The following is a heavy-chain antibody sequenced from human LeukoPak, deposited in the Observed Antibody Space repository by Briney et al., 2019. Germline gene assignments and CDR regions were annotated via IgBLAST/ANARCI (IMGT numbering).Heavy chain of an antibody. V-gene: IGHV1-18*01. CDR2: ISAYNGDA. Sequence: ASVKVSCKASGYTFTSYGISWVRQAPGQGLEWMGWISAYNGDANYAQKLQGRVTVTTDTSTSTAYMELRSLRSDDTAVYYCARSADIGVFDYWGQGTLVTVSS. CDR1: GYTFTSYG. D-gene: IGHD2-15*01. CDR3: ARSADIGVFDY. J-gene: IGHJ4*02.